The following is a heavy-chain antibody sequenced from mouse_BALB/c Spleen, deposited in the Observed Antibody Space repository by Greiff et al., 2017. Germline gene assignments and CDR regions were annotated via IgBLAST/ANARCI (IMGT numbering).Heavy chain of an antibody. V-gene: IGHV1-69*01. CDR1: GYTFTDYW. CDR3: ARSGGWLLRGFAY. D-gene: IGHD2-3*01. J-gene: IGHJ3*01. CDR2: IDTSDSYT. Sequence: QVQLQQPGAELVMPGASVKMSCKASGYTFTDYWMHWVKQRPGQGLEWIGAIDTSDSYTSYNQKFKGKATLTADKSSSTAYMQLSSLTSENSAVYFCARSGGWLLRGFAYWGQGTLVTVSA.